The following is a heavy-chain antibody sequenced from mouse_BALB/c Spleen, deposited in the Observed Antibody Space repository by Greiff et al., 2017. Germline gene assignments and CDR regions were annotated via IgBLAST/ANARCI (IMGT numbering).Heavy chain of an antibody. V-gene: IGHV14-3*02. CDR2: IDPANGNT. CDR3: AFGYDGAMDY. J-gene: IGHJ4*01. Sequence: LVESGAELVKPGASVKLSCTASGFNIKDTYMHWVKQRPEQGLEWIGRIDPANGNTKYDPKFQGKATITADTSSNTAYLQLSSLTSEDTAVYYCAFGYDGAMDYWGQGTSVTVSS. CDR1: GFNIKDTY. D-gene: IGHD2-2*01.